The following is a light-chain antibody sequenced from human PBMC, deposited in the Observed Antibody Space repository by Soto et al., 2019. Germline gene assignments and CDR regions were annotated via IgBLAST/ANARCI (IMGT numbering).Light chain of an antibody. CDR2: DDN. CDR3: GTRDSSRSAGV. V-gene: IGLV1-51*01. CDR1: SSNIASNY. J-gene: IGLJ2*01. Sequence: QSVLTQPPSVSAAPGQKVTISCSGSSSNIASNYVPWYQQLPGTAPKLLIYDDNKRPSGIRDRFSGSKSGTSATLGITGLQTGDEADYYCGTRDSSRSAGVFGEGTKLTVL.